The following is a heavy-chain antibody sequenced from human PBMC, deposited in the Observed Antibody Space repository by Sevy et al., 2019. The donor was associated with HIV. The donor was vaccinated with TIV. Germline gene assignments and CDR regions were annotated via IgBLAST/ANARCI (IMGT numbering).Heavy chain of an antibody. D-gene: IGHD3-22*01. CDR2: INPSGGST. J-gene: IGHJ3*02. Sequence: ASVKVSCKASGYTFTSYYMHWVRQAPGQGLEWMGIINPSGGSTSYAQKFQGRVTMTRDTSTSTVYMGLSSLRSEDTAVYYCAGMGAQYYYDSSGYSATWGAFDIWGQGTMVTVSS. V-gene: IGHV1-46*01. CDR1: GYTFTSYY. CDR3: AGMGAQYYYDSSGYSATWGAFDI.